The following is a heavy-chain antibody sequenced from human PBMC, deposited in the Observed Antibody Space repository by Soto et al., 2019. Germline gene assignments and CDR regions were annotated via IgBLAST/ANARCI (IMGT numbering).Heavy chain of an antibody. CDR2: IYYSGST. CDR3: ARGPEDYGMDV. CDR1: GGSISSSSYY. V-gene: IGHV4-39*07. J-gene: IGHJ6*02. Sequence: SETLSLTCTVSGGSISSSSYYWGWIRQPPGKGLEWIGSIYYSGSTYYNPSLKSRVTISVDKSKNQFSLKLSSVTAADTAVYYCARGPEDYGMDVWGQGTTVTVSS.